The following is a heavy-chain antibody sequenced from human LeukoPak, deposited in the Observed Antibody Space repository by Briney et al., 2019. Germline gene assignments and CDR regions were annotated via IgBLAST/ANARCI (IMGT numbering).Heavy chain of an antibody. J-gene: IGHJ5*02. D-gene: IGHD6-6*01. CDR2: IYYSGST. V-gene: IGHV4-59*01. Sequence: SETLSLTCTVSGGSISSYYWSWIRQPPGKGLEWIGYIYYSGSTNYNPSLKSRVTISVDTSKNQFSLKLSSVTAADTAVYYCARVVPTYSSSPNWFDPWGQGTLVTVSS. CDR1: GGSISSYY. CDR3: ARVVPTYSSSPNWFDP.